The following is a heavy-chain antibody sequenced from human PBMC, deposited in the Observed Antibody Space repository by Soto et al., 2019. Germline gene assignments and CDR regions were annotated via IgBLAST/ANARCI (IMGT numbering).Heavy chain of an antibody. D-gene: IGHD3-22*01. J-gene: IGHJ4*02. CDR3: VRDRDSSGSLSGD. Sequence: QVQLMQSRGEMKKPGASVRVSCQASGYTFSSYGISWVRQAPGQGLEWMGWSSTFNDAANYARHLQGRVTMTTDRNTRTAYMELRDLRSDDTAVYYCVRDRDSSGSLSGDWGQGTLVAVSS. CDR2: SSTFNDAA. V-gene: IGHV1-18*01. CDR1: GYTFSSYG.